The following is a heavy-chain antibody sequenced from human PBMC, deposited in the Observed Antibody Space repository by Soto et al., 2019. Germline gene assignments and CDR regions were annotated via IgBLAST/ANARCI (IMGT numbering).Heavy chain of an antibody. J-gene: IGHJ4*02. V-gene: IGHV4-39*01. D-gene: IGHD1-20*01. CDR2: IYYTGNT. Sequence: TSDTLSLTCSVSGGSMNNNSYYWGWIRQPPGKGLEWIGTIYYTGNTFYNPSLRTRVTISVDTSKNQLSLSLTSLTVADTAVYYCARPRWKDGIKWGRG. CDR1: GGSMNNNSYY. CDR3: ARPRWKDGIK.